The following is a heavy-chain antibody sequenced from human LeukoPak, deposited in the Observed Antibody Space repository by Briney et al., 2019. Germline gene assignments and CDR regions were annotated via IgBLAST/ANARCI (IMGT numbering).Heavy chain of an antibody. CDR3: AVNYYGSGRPTNAFDY. J-gene: IGHJ4*02. Sequence: KPSETLSLTCAVSGYSINSGYYWGWIRQPPGKGLEWIGSIYHSGSTYYNPSLKSRVTISVDTSKNQFSLKLSSVTAADTAVYYCAVNYYGSGRPTNAFDYWGQGTLVTVSS. CDR2: IYHSGST. D-gene: IGHD3-10*01. CDR1: GYSINSGYY. V-gene: IGHV4-38-2*01.